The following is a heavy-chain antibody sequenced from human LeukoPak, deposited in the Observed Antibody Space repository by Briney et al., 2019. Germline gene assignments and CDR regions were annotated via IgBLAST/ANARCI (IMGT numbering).Heavy chain of an antibody. J-gene: IGHJ4*02. CDR3: ARARSTAMVSSGGY. D-gene: IGHD5-18*01. V-gene: IGHV3-30-3*01. CDR1: GFTFSSYA. Sequence: GGSLRLSCAASGFTFSSYAMHWVRQVPGKGLEWVAVISYDGSNKYYADSVKGRFTISRDNSKNTLYLQMNSLRAEDTAVYYCARARSTAMVSSGGYWGQGTLVTVSS. CDR2: ISYDGSNK.